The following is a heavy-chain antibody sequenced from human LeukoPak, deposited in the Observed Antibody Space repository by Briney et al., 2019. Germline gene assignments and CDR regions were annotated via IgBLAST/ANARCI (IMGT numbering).Heavy chain of an antibody. CDR3: ARAYHSSWYLNWFDP. J-gene: IGHJ5*02. D-gene: IGHD6-13*01. Sequence: PSETLSLTCAVYGGSFSGYYWSWIRQPPGKGLEWIGYVYYSGSTEYNPSLRSRVTISLEMSKHQFSLNLTSVTAADTAVYYCARAYHSSWYLNWFDPWGQGTLVTVSS. CDR2: VYYSGST. CDR1: GGSFSGYY. V-gene: IGHV4-59*01.